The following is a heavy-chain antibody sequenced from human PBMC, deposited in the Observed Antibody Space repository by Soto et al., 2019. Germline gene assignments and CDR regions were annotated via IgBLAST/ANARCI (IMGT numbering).Heavy chain of an antibody. CDR1: GYTFTSYG. Sequence: GASVKVSCKASGYTFTSYGISWVRQAPGQGLEWMGWISAYNGNTNYAQKLQGRVTMTTDTSTSTAYMELRSLGSDDTAVYYCARDSGGYDFWSGYYAPYGMDVWGQGTTVTVSS. V-gene: IGHV1-18*01. J-gene: IGHJ6*02. D-gene: IGHD3-3*01. CDR3: ARDSGGYDFWSGYYAPYGMDV. CDR2: ISAYNGNT.